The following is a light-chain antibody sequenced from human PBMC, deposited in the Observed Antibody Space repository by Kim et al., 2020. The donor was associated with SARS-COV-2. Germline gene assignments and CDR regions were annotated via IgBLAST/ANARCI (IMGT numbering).Light chain of an antibody. CDR3: QQYNDWPLLT. J-gene: IGKJ4*01. V-gene: IGKV3-15*01. CDR2: GAS. CDR1: QSVSNI. Sequence: SPGERVTLSCRASQSVSNILAWYQQRPGQAPRLLIYGASTRATDISARFSGSGSGTEFTLTIRSLQSEDLAVYYCQQYNDWPLLTFGGGTKVDIK.